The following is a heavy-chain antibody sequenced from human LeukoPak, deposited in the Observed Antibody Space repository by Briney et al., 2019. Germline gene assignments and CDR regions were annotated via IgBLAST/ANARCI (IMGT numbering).Heavy chain of an antibody. CDR2: IYYSGST. D-gene: IGHD1-26*01. V-gene: IGHV4-59*01. Sequence: SETLSLTCTVSGGSIGSYYWSWIRQPPGKGLEWIGYIYYSGSTNYNPSLKSRVTISVDTSKNQFSLKLSSVTAADTAVYYCARGVGATDIWGQGTMVTVSS. CDR3: ARGVGATDI. J-gene: IGHJ3*02. CDR1: GGSIGSYY.